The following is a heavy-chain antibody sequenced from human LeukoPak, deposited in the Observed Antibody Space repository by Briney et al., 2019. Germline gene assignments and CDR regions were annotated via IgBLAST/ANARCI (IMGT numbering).Heavy chain of an antibody. Sequence: PGGSLRLSCAASGITFTSAWMMWVRQAPGKRLEWVGRIKSKIDGGTTDYAAPVKERFTISRDDSKNLLFLQMNSLKTEDTAVYYSSTPLVHGAQPGYWGQGTLVTVSS. J-gene: IGHJ4*02. V-gene: IGHV3-15*01. CDR1: GITFTSAW. CDR2: IKSKIDGGTT. D-gene: IGHD4/OR15-4a*01. CDR3: STPLVHGAQPGY.